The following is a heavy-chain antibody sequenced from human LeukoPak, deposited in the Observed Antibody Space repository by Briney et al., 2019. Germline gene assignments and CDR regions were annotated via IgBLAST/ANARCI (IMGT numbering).Heavy chain of an antibody. J-gene: IGHJ6*02. CDR3: AKLPNTRNGMDV. CDR2: IRNDGTET. CDR1: GFTFSVYG. V-gene: IGHV3-30*02. D-gene: IGHD1-26*01. Sequence: PGRSLRLSCAGSGFTFSVYGMHWVRQAPGGGLDWVTAIRNDGTETFHADSVKGRFTISRDNSKNTLYLQMNSLRAEDTAVYYCAKLPNTRNGMDVWGQGTTVTVSS.